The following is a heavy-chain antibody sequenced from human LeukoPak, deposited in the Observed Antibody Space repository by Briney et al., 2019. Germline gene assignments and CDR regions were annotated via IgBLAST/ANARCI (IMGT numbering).Heavy chain of an antibody. CDR2: ISGSGAGT. CDR3: AKEQIGTKTAMVL. V-gene: IGHV3-23*01. Sequence: GGSLRLSCAASGFTFSSYAMTWVRQAPGKGLEWVSAISGSGAGTYYADFVKGRFTISRDNSKNTLYLQMSSLRAEDTAVYYCAKEQIGTKTAMVLWGRGTLVTVSS. D-gene: IGHD5-18*01. J-gene: IGHJ4*02. CDR1: GFTFSSYA.